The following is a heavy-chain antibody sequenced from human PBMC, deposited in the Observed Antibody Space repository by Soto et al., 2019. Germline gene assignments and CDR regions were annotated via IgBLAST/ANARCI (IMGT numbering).Heavy chain of an antibody. J-gene: IGHJ4*02. D-gene: IGHD1-26*01. V-gene: IGHV3-33*01. Sequence: QVQLVESGGGVVQPGRSLRLSCAASGFTFSSYGKHWVRQAPDKGLEWVAVIWYDGSNKYYADSVKGRFTISRDNSKNTLYLQMNSLRAEDTAVYYCAREGLSLGLLWGQGTLVTVSS. CDR2: IWYDGSNK. CDR1: GFTFSSYG. CDR3: AREGLSLGLL.